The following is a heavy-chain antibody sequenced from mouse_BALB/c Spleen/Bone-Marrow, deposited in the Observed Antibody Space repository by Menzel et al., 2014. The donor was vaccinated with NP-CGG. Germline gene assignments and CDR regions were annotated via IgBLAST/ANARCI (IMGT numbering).Heavy chain of an antibody. Sequence: EVMLVESGGGLVQPKGSLKLSCAASGFTFNTYAMNWDRQAPGKGLEWVARIRSKSNNYATYYADSVKDRFTISRDDSQSMLYLQMNNLKTEDTAMYYCVRQNYDYAWFAYWGQGTLVTVSA. D-gene: IGHD2-4*01. V-gene: IGHV10-1*02. J-gene: IGHJ3*01. CDR1: GFTFNTYA. CDR3: VRQNYDYAWFAY. CDR2: IRSKSNNYAT.